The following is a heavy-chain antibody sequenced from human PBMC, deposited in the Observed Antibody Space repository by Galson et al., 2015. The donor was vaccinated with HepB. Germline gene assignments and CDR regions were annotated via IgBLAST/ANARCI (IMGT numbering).Heavy chain of an antibody. D-gene: IGHD3-10*01. Sequence: TLSLTCAVYGGSFSGYYWSWIRQPPGKGLEWIGEINHSGSTNYNPSLKSRVTISVDTSKNQFSLKLSSVTAADTAVYYCARNLGYSMVPFDYWGQGTLVTVSS. CDR3: ARNLGYSMVPFDY. J-gene: IGHJ4*02. CDR2: INHSGST. V-gene: IGHV4-34*01. CDR1: GGSFSGYY.